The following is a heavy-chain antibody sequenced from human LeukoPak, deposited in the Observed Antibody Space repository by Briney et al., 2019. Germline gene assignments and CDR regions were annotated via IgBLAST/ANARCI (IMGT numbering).Heavy chain of an antibody. J-gene: IGHJ4*02. CDR3: ARVPYDSSGYYDY. Sequence: GASVKVPCKASGHTFTGYYMHWVRQAPGQGLEWMGWINPNSGGTNYAQKFQGRVTMTRDTSISTAYMELSRLRSDDTAVYYCARVPYDSSGYYDYWGQGTLVTVSS. CDR1: GHTFTGYY. D-gene: IGHD3-22*01. V-gene: IGHV1-2*02. CDR2: INPNSGGT.